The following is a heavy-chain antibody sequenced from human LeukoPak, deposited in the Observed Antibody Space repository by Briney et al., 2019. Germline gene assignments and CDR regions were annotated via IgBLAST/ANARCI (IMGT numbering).Heavy chain of an antibody. J-gene: IGHJ4*02. Sequence: GGSLRFSCAASGFTFSTYAMSWVRQAPGKGLEWVSAISGSGGTTFYADSVKGRFTLSRDNSKNTLYLQMNSLRAEDTAVYYCAKAPRGGSYYFDFWGQGTVVTVSS. CDR1: GFTFSTYA. D-gene: IGHD1-26*01. V-gene: IGHV3-23*01. CDR2: ISGSGGTT. CDR3: AKAPRGGSYYFDF.